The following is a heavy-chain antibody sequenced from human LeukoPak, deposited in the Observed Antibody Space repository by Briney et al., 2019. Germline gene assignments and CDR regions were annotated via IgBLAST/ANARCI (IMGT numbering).Heavy chain of an antibody. V-gene: IGHV3-66*02. CDR3: ARDRAEGKTWVEFDP. CDR2: IYSDGGT. Sequence: GGSLRLSCAASGFIVNSYAMSWVRQAPGKGLAWVSLIYSDGGTQYADSVKGRFTISRDNSKNTLYLQMNSLRDEDTAVSFCARDRAEGKTWVEFDPWGQGTLVTVSS. CDR1: GFIVNSYA. J-gene: IGHJ5*02.